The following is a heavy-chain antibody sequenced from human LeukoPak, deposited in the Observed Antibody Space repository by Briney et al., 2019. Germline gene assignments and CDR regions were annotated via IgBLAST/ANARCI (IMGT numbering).Heavy chain of an antibody. CDR1: GYTLTEVF. J-gene: IGHJ4*02. CDR3: ATGTVSSSWLGIFDF. CDR2: FDPEDGET. Sequence: ASVKVSCKISGYTLTEVFMHWVRQAPGKGLEWMGRFDPEDGETLSAQRFQGRLTMTEDTSADTAYMELSSLTSDDTALYYCATGTVSSSWLGIFDFWGQGALVTVSS. D-gene: IGHD6-13*01. V-gene: IGHV1-24*01.